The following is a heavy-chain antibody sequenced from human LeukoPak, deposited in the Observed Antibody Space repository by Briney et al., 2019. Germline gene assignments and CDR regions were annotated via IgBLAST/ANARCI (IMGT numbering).Heavy chain of an antibody. CDR3: ARGQKLRFLEWPNSRFDY. V-gene: IGHV4-34*01. CDR2: INHSGST. J-gene: IGHJ4*02. CDR1: GGSFSGYY. Sequence: KPSETLSLTCAVYGGSFSGYYWSWIRQPPGKGLEWIGEINHSGSTNYNPSLKSRVTISVDTSKNQFSLELSSVTAADTAVYYCARGQKLRFLEWPNSRFDYWGQGTLVTVSS. D-gene: IGHD3-3*01.